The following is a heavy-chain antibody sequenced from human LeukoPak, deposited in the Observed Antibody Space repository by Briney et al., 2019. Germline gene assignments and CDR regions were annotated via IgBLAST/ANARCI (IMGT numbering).Heavy chain of an antibody. D-gene: IGHD3-10*01. CDR1: GFTFSTYT. CDR3: AKFGWGSHGFDI. V-gene: IGHV3-48*04. Sequence: GGSLRLSCAASGFTFSTYTMNWVRQAPGKGLEWVSYITSSSSTIYYADSVRGRFTISRDNAKNSLYLQMNSLRAEDTAVYYCAKFGWGSHGFDIWGQGTMVTVSS. CDR2: ITSSSSTI. J-gene: IGHJ3*02.